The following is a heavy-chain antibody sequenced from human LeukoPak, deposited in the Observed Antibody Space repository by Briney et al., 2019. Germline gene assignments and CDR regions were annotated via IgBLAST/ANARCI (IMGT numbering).Heavy chain of an antibody. CDR3: ARVMSFAGTIPPFDY. D-gene: IGHD6-13*01. V-gene: IGHV4-34*01. CDR2: INHSGST. CDR1: GGSFSGYY. Sequence: PSETLSLTCAVYGGSFSGYYWSWIRQPPGKGLEWIGEINHSGSTNYNPSLKSRVTISVDTSKNQFSLKLSSVTAADTAVYYCARVMSFAGTIPPFDYWGQATLVTVSS. J-gene: IGHJ4*02.